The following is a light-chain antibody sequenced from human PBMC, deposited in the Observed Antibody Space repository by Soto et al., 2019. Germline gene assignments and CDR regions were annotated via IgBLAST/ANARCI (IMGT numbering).Light chain of an antibody. CDR2: DAS. CDR1: QNVNSW. Sequence: DIQMTQSPSTLSASVGDRVTITCRASQNVNSWVAWYQQKPGKAPKFLIYDASNLESGVPSRFSGRGSGTEFTLTISSLQPDDFATYYCQRYNSNSRTFDQGTRV. CDR3: QRYNSNSRT. V-gene: IGKV1-5*01. J-gene: IGKJ1*01.